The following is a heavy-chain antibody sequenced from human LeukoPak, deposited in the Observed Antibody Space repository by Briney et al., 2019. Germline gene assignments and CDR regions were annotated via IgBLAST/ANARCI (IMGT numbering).Heavy chain of an antibody. CDR1: GGTFSSYA. J-gene: IGHJ6*03. D-gene: IGHD1-7*01. CDR3: ARGGSLGPRITGTTSSDYYYMDV. V-gene: IGHV1-69*01. Sequence: GSSVKVSCKASGGTFSSYAISWVRQAPGQGLEWMGGIIPIFGTANYAQKFQGRVTITADESTSTAYMELSSLRSEDTAVYYCARGGSLGPRITGTTSSDYYYMDVWGKGTTVTVSS. CDR2: IIPIFGTA.